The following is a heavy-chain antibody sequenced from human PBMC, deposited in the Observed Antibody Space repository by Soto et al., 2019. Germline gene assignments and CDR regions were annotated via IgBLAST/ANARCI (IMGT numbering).Heavy chain of an antibody. J-gene: IGHJ3*02. CDR1: GFTFSSYE. D-gene: IGHD3-16*01. CDR2: ISSSGSTI. Sequence: GGSLRLSCAASGFTFSSYEMNWFRQAPGKGLEWVSYISSSGSTIYYVDSVKGRFTISRDNAKNSLYLQMNSLRAEDTAVYYCARELIKDAFDIWGQGTMVTVSS. CDR3: ARELIKDAFDI. V-gene: IGHV3-48*03.